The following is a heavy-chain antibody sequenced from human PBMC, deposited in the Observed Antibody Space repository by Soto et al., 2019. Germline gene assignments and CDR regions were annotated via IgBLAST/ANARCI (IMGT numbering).Heavy chain of an antibody. D-gene: IGHD1-7*01. CDR2: MFPWTSDT. Sequence: PGESLKISCQGSGYTFNSFWIGWVRQMPGEGLEWMGLMFPWTSDTRYSPSFQGHVSISDDRSTGTGYLQWNSLKASDTAMYYCVTTRDGTTFFPHWGQGTPVTVSS. CDR1: GYTFNSFW. J-gene: IGHJ4*02. V-gene: IGHV5-51*01. CDR3: VTTRDGTTFFPH.